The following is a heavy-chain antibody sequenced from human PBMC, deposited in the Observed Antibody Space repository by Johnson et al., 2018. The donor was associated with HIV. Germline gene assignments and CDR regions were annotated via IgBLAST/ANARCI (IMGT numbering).Heavy chain of an antibody. CDR1: GFSFNKYW. J-gene: IGHJ3*01. CDR3: AREAYYARAFDL. Sequence: VQLVESGGGLVQPGGSLRLSCVGSGFSFNKYWMTWVRQAPGKGLEWVSGISWNSGSIGYADSVKGRFAISRDNSRNTLDLRMDSLRVEDTAVYYCAREAYYARAFDLWGQGTMVTVSS. CDR2: ISWNSGSI. D-gene: IGHD3-3*01. V-gene: IGHV3-9*01.